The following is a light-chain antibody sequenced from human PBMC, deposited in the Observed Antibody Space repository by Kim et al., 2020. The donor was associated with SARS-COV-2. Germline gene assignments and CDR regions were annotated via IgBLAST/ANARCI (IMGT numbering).Light chain of an antibody. V-gene: IGKV3-20*01. Sequence: PGERATLSCRASQSLRIINPLAWYQQTPGQAPRLVIYGASSRAAGIPDRFSGSGSGTDFTLTISRLEPDDFAVYYCQQYGTSPWTFGHGTKVDIK. J-gene: IGKJ1*01. CDR1: QSLRIIN. CDR2: GAS. CDR3: QQYGTSPWT.